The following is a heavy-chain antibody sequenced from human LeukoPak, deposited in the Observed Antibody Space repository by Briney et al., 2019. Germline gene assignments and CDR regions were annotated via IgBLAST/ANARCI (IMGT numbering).Heavy chain of an antibody. J-gene: IGHJ3*02. V-gene: IGHV3-7*05. D-gene: IGHD1-14*01. CDR3: ARDKSIPNLDAFDI. CDR1: GFIFRRYW. CDR2: IKQDGSEK. Sequence: GSLRLSCAASGFIFRRYWMTWVRQAPGKGLEWVANIKQDGSEKNYLDSVRGRFTISRDDARNSLYLQMDSLRVEDTAEYYCARDKSIPNLDAFDIWGQGTMVTVSS.